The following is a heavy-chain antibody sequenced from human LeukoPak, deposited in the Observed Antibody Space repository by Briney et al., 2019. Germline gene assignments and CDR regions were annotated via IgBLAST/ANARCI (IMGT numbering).Heavy chain of an antibody. V-gene: IGHV4-4*02. Sequence: SETLSLTCAVSGGSISSSNWWSWVRQPPGKGLEWIGEIYHSGSTNYNPSLKSRDTISVDKSKNQFSLKLSPVTAADTAVYYCATRKYYDFWSGYYDYYYGMDVWGQGTTVTVSS. CDR2: IYHSGST. CDR1: GGSISSSNW. D-gene: IGHD3-3*01. CDR3: ATRKYYDFWSGYYDYYYGMDV. J-gene: IGHJ6*02.